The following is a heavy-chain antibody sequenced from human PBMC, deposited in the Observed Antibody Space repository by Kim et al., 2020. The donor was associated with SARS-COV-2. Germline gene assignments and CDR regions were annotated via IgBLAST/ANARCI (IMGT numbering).Heavy chain of an antibody. CDR1: GFTFSSYS. D-gene: IGHD4-17*01. J-gene: IGHJ6*02. CDR2: ISSSSSYI. Sequence: GGSLRLSCAASGFTFSSYSMNWVRQAPGKGLEWVSSISSSSSYIYYADSVKGRFTISRDNAKNSLYLQMNSLRAEDTAVYYCASQMTTVTTGYYGMDVWGQGTTVTVSS. V-gene: IGHV3-21*01. CDR3: ASQMTTVTTGYYGMDV.